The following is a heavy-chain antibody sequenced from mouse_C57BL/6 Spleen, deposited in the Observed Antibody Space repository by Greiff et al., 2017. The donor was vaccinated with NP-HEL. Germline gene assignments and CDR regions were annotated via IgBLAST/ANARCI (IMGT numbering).Heavy chain of an antibody. D-gene: IGHD1-1*01. CDR3: ARRATVVSNWYFDV. CDR2: INPNNGGT. Sequence: VQLQQSGPELVKPGASVKIPCKASGYTFTDYNMDWVKQSHGKSLEWIGDINPNNGGTIYNQKFKGKATLTVDKSSSTAYMELRSLTSEDTAVYYCARRATVVSNWYFDVWGTGTTVTVSS. CDR1: GYTFTDYN. V-gene: IGHV1-18*01. J-gene: IGHJ1*03.